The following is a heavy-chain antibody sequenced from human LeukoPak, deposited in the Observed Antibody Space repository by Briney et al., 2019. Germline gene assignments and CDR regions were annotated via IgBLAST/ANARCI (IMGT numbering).Heavy chain of an antibody. CDR1: GYTFINYA. V-gene: IGHV1-3*01. D-gene: IGHD6-13*01. J-gene: IGHJ4*02. Sequence: ASVKVSCKASGYTFINYAMHWVRQAPGQRLEWMGWINAATGNTKYPQRFQGRVTITRDTSASTAYMELSSLRSEDTAVYYCARARRIAAGGEYFDYWGQGTLVTVSS. CDR3: ARARRIAAGGEYFDY. CDR2: INAATGNT.